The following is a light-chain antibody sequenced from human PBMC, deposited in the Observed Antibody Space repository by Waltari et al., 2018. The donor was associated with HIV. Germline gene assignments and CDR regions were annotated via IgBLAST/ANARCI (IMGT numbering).Light chain of an antibody. CDR1: SSDIGNYNL. Sequence: QSALTQPASVSGSPGQSITISCTGTSSDIGNYNLVSWYQQYAGKAPKIIIYEGIKRPSGVSNRICGSKSANTASLTISGRQAEDAADYYCSSYGGSSNWLFGGGTKLTVL. CDR2: EGI. V-gene: IGLV2-23*01. CDR3: SSYGGSSNWL. J-gene: IGLJ2*01.